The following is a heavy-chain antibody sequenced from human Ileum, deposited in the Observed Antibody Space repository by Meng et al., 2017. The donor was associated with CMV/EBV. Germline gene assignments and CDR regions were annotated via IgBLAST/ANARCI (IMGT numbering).Heavy chain of an antibody. J-gene: IGHJ4*02. D-gene: IGHD6-25*01. V-gene: IGHV3-23*01. CDR3: FKSSSAYYAAYFDS. CDR2: ISASGTRT. CDR1: GFDFSSYA. Sequence: GESLKISCTASGFDFSSYAMTWVRQAPGRGLGWVSPISASGTRTYQADFVKGRFTISRDNSKNTLYLQMNSLRVEDTAIYYSFKSSSAYYAAYFDSWGQGTLVTVSS.